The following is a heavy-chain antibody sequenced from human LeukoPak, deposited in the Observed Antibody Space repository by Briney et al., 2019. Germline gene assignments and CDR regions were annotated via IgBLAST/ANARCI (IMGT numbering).Heavy chain of an antibody. Sequence: GASVKVSCKSSGYTFTAYAMYWVRQAPGQGLEWMGWITPSDGANYAQKFQGRVTMTRDTSMSTAYMDLNRLTSDDTAVYFCARDRYGDGFAHFDYWGQGTLVTVSS. J-gene: IGHJ4*02. V-gene: IGHV1-2*02. CDR1: GYTFTAYA. CDR2: ITPSDGA. D-gene: IGHD5-24*01. CDR3: ARDRYGDGFAHFDY.